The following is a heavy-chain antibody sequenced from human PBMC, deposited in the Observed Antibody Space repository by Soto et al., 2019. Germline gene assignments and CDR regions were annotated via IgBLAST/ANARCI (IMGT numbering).Heavy chain of an antibody. Sequence: EVQLVESGGGLVQPGGSRELPWAPSGFTAGRNYRGGVRKAQGKGLEGVSVIYSGGTAYYEDSVKGRFPISRDNSKNTLYLQMNSLRAEDTAVYYCARHGYSYGGGYFDYWGQGTLVTVSS. CDR1: GFTAGRNY. CDR3: ARHGYSYGGGYFDY. CDR2: IYSGGTA. V-gene: IGHV3-66*04. D-gene: IGHD5-18*01. J-gene: IGHJ4*02.